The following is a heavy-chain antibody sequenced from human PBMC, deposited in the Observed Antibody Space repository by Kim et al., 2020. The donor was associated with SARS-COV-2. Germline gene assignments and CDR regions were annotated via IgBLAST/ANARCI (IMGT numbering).Heavy chain of an antibody. D-gene: IGHD2-15*01. CDR3: ARDFVVVVAATFHYYYGIDL. Sequence: GGSLRLSCAASGFTFSSYAMHWVRQAPGKGLEWVAVISYDGSNKYYADSVKGRFTISRDNSKNTLYLQMNSLRAEDTAVYYCARDFVVVVAATFHYYYGIDLWGQGTTVPVSS. V-gene: IGHV3-30-3*01. CDR2: ISYDGSNK. CDR1: GFTFSSYA. J-gene: IGHJ6*02.